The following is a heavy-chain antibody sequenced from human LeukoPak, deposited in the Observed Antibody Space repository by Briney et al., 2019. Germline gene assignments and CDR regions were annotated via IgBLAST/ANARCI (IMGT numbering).Heavy chain of an antibody. Sequence: GASVKGSCKASGYNFSKNAITWARQAPGQGLEWMGSISPKTGNPTYAQGFIGRVVFSFDTSVTTTYLQITSLKIEDTAVYYCARVDSNGNWLGPRGQGSLVTVSS. D-gene: IGHD3-9*01. CDR1: GYNFSKNA. CDR3: ARVDSNGNWLGP. CDR2: ISPKTGNP. V-gene: IGHV7-4-1*02. J-gene: IGHJ5*02.